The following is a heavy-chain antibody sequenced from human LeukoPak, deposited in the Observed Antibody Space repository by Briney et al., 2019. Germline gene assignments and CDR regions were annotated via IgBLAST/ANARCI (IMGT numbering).Heavy chain of an antibody. CDR2: ISYDGSNK. CDR3: ARAPDTAMAYYYYGMDV. D-gene: IGHD5-18*01. J-gene: IGHJ6*02. Sequence: GGSLRLSCAASGFTFSSYAMHWVRQAPGKGLEWVAVISYDGSNKYYADSAKGRFTISRDNSKNTLYLQMNSLRAEDTAVYYCARAPDTAMAYYYYGMDVWGQGTTVTVSS. V-gene: IGHV3-30-3*01. CDR1: GFTFSSYA.